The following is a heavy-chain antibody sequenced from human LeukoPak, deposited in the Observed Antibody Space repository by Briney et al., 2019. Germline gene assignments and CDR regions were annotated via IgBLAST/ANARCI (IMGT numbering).Heavy chain of an antibody. Sequence: GGSLRLSCAASGFTFSNAWMNWVRQAPGKGLEWVGRIKSKTDGGTTDYAAPVKGRFTISRDDSKNTLYLQMNSLKTEDTAVYYCTTDEDWNYARKDVWGQGATVIVSS. CDR3: TTDEDWNYARKDV. CDR1: GFTFSNAW. J-gene: IGHJ6*02. V-gene: IGHV3-15*07. D-gene: IGHD1-7*01. CDR2: IKSKTDGGTT.